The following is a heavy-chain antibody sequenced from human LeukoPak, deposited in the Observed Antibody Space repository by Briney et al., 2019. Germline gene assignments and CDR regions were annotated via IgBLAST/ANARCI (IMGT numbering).Heavy chain of an antibody. CDR3: ARAKGLLWCGEGYYGMDV. D-gene: IGHD3-10*01. CDR2: ISSSGSTI. V-gene: IGHV3-48*03. CDR1: GFTFSSYE. Sequence: GGSLRLSCAASGFTFSSYEMNWVRQAPGKGLEWVSYISSSGSTIYYPDSVKSPFTISRDNTNNSLYLQMNSRRAEDTVVYYCARAKGLLWCGEGYYGMDVWGKGTTVTVSS. J-gene: IGHJ6*04.